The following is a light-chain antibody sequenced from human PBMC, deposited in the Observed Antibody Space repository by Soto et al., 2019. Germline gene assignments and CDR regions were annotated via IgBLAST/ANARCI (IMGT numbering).Light chain of an antibody. CDR3: QQTNSFPLT. V-gene: IGKV1-12*01. Sequence: DIQMTQSPSSVSASVGDRVTITCRASQDINSWLAWYQQKPGRAPNLLIYGASDLQSGVPSRFSGSGSGTDFTLTISSLQPEDFATYYCQQTNSFPLTFGGGTKVGIK. CDR2: GAS. J-gene: IGKJ4*01. CDR1: QDINSW.